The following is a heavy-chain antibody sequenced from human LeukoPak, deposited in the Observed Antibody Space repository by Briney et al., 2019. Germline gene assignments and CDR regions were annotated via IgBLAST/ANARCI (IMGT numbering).Heavy chain of an antibody. CDR3: AKGRYSSSSGVGFYYFDMDV. CDR2: ISAAGGAT. V-gene: IGHV3-23*01. D-gene: IGHD6-6*01. Sequence: GSLLLSCAVTGFTFRSYSMSWVRQAPGKGLEWVSCISAAGGATYYAESVKGRFTISRDNAKTTLYLQMNSLRAEDTAVYYCAKGRYSSSSGVGFYYFDMDVWGQGTTVTVSS. J-gene: IGHJ6*02. CDR1: GFTFRSYS.